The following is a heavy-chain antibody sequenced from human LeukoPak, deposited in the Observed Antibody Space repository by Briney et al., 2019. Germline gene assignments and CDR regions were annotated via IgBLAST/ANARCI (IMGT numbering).Heavy chain of an antibody. CDR1: GFTFSTYW. D-gene: IGHD2-15*01. CDR2: IHQDGNEK. Sequence: PGGSLRLSCAASGFTFSTYWMSWVRQARGKWLEWVANIHQDGNEKYYVDSVKGRFTISRDNAKNSLYLQMNSLRAEDTAVYYCGRGDKFSGDYWGQGTLVTVSS. J-gene: IGHJ4*02. V-gene: IGHV3-7*04. CDR3: GRGDKFSGDY.